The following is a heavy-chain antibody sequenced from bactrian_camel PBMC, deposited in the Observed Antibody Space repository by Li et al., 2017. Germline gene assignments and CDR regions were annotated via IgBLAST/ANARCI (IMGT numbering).Heavy chain of an antibody. CDR2: MYGGGATYTERT. D-gene: IGHD6*01. CDR1: QDTTKRNA. Sequence: HVQLVESGGGSVEAGGSLKLSCVAVQDTTKRNAVAWFRQSPGKEREGLAAMYGGGATYTERTYYADSVKGRFTISRDSAKNLVYLQMNNLQPEDTATYYCAEGRGSRGEHCYSLNYWGQGTQVTVS. CDR3: AEGRGSRGEHCYSLNY. V-gene: IGHV3-3*01. J-gene: IGHJ4*01.